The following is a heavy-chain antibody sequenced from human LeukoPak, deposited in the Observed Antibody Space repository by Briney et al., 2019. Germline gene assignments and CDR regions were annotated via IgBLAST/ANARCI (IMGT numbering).Heavy chain of an antibody. D-gene: IGHD3-10*01. J-gene: IGHJ4*02. Sequence: GGSLRLSCAASGFTVSSNYMSWVRQAPGKGLEWVSVIYSGGSTYYADSVKGRFTISRDNSKNTLYLLMNSLRAEDTAVYYCARGLYYGSGSQYYFDYWGQGTLVTVSS. CDR2: IYSGGST. V-gene: IGHV3-66*01. CDR1: GFTVSSNY. CDR3: ARGLYYGSGSQYYFDY.